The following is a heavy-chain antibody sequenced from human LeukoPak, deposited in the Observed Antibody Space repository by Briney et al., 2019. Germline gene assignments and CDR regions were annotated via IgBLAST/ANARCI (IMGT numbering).Heavy chain of an antibody. CDR3: AKHRGTRWYDEIDY. D-gene: IGHD6-13*01. CDR2: ISDSGDDT. Sequence: GGSLRLSCAASRFTFSNSAMTWVRQAPEKGLEWVSTISDSGDDTYYADSVKGRFTISRGNSKNTLFLQMNSLRAGDTAVYCCAKHRGTRWYDEIDYWGQGTLVTVSS. J-gene: IGHJ4*02. V-gene: IGHV3-23*01. CDR1: RFTFSNSA.